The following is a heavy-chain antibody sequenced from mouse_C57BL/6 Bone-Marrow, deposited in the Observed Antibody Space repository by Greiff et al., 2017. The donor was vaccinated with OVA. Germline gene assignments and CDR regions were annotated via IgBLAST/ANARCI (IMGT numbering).Heavy chain of an antibody. CDR1: GFTFSDAW. J-gene: IGHJ1*03. D-gene: IGHD1-1*01. CDR3: TRPPYGSSSYWYFDV. Sequence: EVKLLESGGGLVQPGGSMKLSCAASGFTFSDAWMAWVRQSPEKGLEWVAEIRNKANNHATYYAESGKGRFTISRDDTKCSVYLQMNSLRAEDTGIDYFTRPPYGSSSYWYFDVWGTGTTVTVSS. CDR2: IRNKANNHAT. V-gene: IGHV6-6*01.